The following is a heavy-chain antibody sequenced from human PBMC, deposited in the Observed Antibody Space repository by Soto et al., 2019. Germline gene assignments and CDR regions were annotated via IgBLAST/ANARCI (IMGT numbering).Heavy chain of an antibody. V-gene: IGHV4-61*01. CDR2: IYYSGST. Sequence: ASETLSLTCTVSGGSVSSGSYYWSWVRQPPGKGLEWIGYIYYSGSTKYKSSLKRRVTISVDTSENQFFLKLTSVTAADTAVYYCARSIGGYYYDSSAYAAGLDHWGQGTLVTVSS. CDR1: GGSVSSGSYY. CDR3: ARSIGGYYYDSSAYAAGLDH. D-gene: IGHD3-22*01. J-gene: IGHJ4*02.